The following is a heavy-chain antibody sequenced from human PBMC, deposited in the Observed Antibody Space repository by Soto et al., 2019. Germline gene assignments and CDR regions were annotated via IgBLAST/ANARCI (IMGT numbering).Heavy chain of an antibody. CDR2: ISGSSDTR. D-gene: IGHD2-8*01. CDR3: ARATGYTNYGLDY. J-gene: IGHJ4*02. V-gene: IGHV3-48*03. Sequence: PGGSLRLSXAASGFTFSSYEMHWVREAPGKGLEWVSYISGSSDTRYIADSVKGRFTISRDNAKNSLYLQMNSLRAEDTAVYYCARATGYTNYGLDYWGEGALVTVS. CDR1: GFTFSSYE.